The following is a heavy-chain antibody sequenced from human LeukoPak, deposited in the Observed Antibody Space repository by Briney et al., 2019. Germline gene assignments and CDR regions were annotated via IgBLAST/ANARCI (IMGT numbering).Heavy chain of an antibody. D-gene: IGHD5-24*01. V-gene: IGHV1-46*01. CDR1: GYTFTSYY. CDR3: ARHRRDGYAIDY. J-gene: IGHJ4*02. Sequence: GASVKVSCKASGYTFTSYYMHWVRQAPGQGLEWMGIINPSGGSTSYAQKFQGGVTMTRDTSTSTVYMELSSLRSEDTAVYYCARHRRDGYAIDYWGQGTLVTVSS. CDR2: INPSGGST.